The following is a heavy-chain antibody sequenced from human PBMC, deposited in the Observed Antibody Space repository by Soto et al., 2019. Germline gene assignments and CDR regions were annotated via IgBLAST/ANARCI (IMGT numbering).Heavy chain of an antibody. CDR3: ARSILRKYYYYGMDV. J-gene: IGHJ6*02. CDR1: GGTFSSYA. Sequence: QVQLVQSGAEVKKPGSSVKVSCKASGGTFSSYAISWVRQAPGQGLEWMGGIIPIFGTANYAQKFQGRVTITADKSTRTAYMELTSLKSEDTAVYYCARSILRKYYYYGMDVWGQGTTLTVSS. CDR2: IIPIFGTA. V-gene: IGHV1-69*06.